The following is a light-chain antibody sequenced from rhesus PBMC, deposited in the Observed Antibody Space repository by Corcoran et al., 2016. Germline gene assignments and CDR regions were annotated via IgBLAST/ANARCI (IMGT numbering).Light chain of an antibody. CDR1: QSLLHSNGYTY. CDR2: FVS. J-gene: IGKJ3*01. Sequence: DIVMTQTPLSLPVTPGEPASISCRSSQSLLHSNGYTYMYWYLQKPGQSPQIGIYFVSYRASGVPDRCSGRGSGTDFTLEISRVEAEDIGVYYCMQGTRLPFTFGPGTKLDIK. CDR3: MQGTRLPFT. V-gene: IGKV2-91*01.